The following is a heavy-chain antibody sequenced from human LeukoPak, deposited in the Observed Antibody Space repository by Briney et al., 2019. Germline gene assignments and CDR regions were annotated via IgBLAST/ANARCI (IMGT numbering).Heavy chain of an antibody. D-gene: IGHD2-21*02. Sequence: GGSLRLSCAASGFTFSSYGMHWVRQAPGKGLEWVAVIWYDGSNKYYADSVKGRFTISRDNSKNTLYLQMNSLRAEDTAVYYCARDFVVVTATRYYYYYYGMDVWGQGTTVTVSS. CDR2: IWYDGSNK. CDR3: ARDFVVVTATRYYYYYYGMDV. V-gene: IGHV3-33*01. CDR1: GFTFSSYG. J-gene: IGHJ6*02.